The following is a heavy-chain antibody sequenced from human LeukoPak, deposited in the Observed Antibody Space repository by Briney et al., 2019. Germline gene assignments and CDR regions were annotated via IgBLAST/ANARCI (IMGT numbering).Heavy chain of an antibody. CDR2: MYYSGST. D-gene: IGHD2-21*01. V-gene: IGHV4-39*01. CDR1: GGSISSTSHY. CDR3: ATTGDGWQRYYFDF. Sequence: SETLSLTCTVSGGSISSTSHYWGGIRQPRGKGLDWIGSMYYSGSTYYNPSLKSRVTISIDTSKNQFSLKLSSVTAADTAVYYCATTGDGWQRYYFDFWGQGTLVTVSS. J-gene: IGHJ4*02.